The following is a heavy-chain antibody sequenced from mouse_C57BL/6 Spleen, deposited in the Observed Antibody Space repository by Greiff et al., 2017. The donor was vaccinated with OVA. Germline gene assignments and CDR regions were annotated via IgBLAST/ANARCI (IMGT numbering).Heavy chain of an antibody. CDR3: ARDNYYGSSLPYFDY. V-gene: IGHV3-6*01. CDR1: GYSITSCYY. D-gene: IGHD1-1*01. J-gene: IGHJ2*01. CDR2: ISYDGSN. Sequence: EVKLQESGPGLVKPSQSLSLTCSVTGYSITSCYYWNWIRQFPGNKLEWMGYISYDGSNNYNPSLKNRISITRDTSKNQFFLKLNSVTTEDTATYYCARDNYYGSSLPYFDYWGQGTTLTVSS.